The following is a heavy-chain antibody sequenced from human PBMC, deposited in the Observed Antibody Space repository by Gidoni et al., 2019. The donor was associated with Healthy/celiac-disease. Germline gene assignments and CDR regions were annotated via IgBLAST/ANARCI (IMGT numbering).Heavy chain of an antibody. Sequence: EVQLLESGGSLVQPVGSLIPPCAASGFPFRCYAMTWVRQAPGKGLEWFSAISGSGGSTYYADSVKGRFTISRDNSKNTLYLQMNSLRAEDTAVYYCAKAPLEQWLVPDFDYWGQGTLVTVSS. CDR1: GFPFRCYA. CDR3: AKAPLEQWLVPDFDY. V-gene: IGHV3-23*01. CDR2: ISGSGGST. D-gene: IGHD6-19*01. J-gene: IGHJ4*02.